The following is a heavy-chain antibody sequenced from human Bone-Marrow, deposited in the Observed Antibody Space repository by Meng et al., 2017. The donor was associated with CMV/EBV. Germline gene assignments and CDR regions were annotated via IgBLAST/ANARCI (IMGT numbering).Heavy chain of an antibody. D-gene: IGHD6-19*01. J-gene: IGHJ4*02. V-gene: IGHV1-2*02. CDR1: GYTFTNYF. CDR3: ARRYSYGLYYFDY. Sequence: ASVKVSCKASGYTFTNYFVHWVRQAPGQGLEWMGWINPNSGGTNYAQKFQGRVTMTRDTSISTAYMELSRLRSDDTAVYYCARRYSYGLYYFDYWGQGTLVTVSS. CDR2: INPNSGGT.